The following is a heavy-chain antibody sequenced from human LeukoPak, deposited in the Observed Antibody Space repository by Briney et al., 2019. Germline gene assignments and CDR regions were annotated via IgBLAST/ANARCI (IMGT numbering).Heavy chain of an antibody. V-gene: IGHV3-23*01. J-gene: IGHJ5*02. CDR1: GFTFTHYG. D-gene: IGHD3-10*01. CDR2: ISASGVTT. Sequence: GGSLRLSCAASGFTFTHYGMTWVRQAPGKELEWVSTISASGVTTHYADSVKGRFTISRDDSKNTLYLHMNSLRVGDTAVYYCAKDGATGSHNWLGPWGQGTLVTVSS. CDR3: AKDGATGSHNWLGP.